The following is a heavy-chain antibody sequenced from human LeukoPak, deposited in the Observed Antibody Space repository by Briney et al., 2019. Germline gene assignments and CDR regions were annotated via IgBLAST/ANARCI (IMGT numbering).Heavy chain of an antibody. CDR1: GGSISSSSYH. Sequence: SETLSLTCTVSGGSISSSSYHWGWIRQPPGKGLEWIGSIYYSGSTDYNPSLKSRVTISVDTSKNQFSLKLSSVTAADTAVYYCARRVIAAASAYFDYWGQGTLVTVSS. CDR3: ARRVIAAASAYFDY. CDR2: IYYSGST. D-gene: IGHD6-13*01. V-gene: IGHV4-39*01. J-gene: IGHJ4*02.